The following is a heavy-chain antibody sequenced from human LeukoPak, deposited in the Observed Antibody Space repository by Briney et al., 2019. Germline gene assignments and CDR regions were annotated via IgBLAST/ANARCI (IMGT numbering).Heavy chain of an antibody. CDR2: INHSGST. CDR3: ARHQDIVLMVYATNQPFDY. J-gene: IGHJ4*02. V-gene: IGHV4-34*01. Sequence: SETLSLTCAVYGGSFSGYYWSWIRQPPGKGLERIGEINHSGSTNYNPSLKSRVTISVDTSKNQFSLKLSSVTAADTAVYYCARHQDIVLMVYATNQPFDYWGQGTLVTVSS. D-gene: IGHD2-8*01. CDR1: GGSFSGYY.